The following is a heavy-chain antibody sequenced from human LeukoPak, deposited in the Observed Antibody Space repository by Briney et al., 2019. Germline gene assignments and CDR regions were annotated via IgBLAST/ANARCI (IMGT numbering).Heavy chain of an antibody. J-gene: IGHJ4*02. Sequence: GGSLRLSCAASLFTFSSYAMSWVRQAPGKGLEWVSAISGSGGSTYYADSVKGRFTISRDNSKNTLYLQMNSLRAEDTAVYYCAVLVGATNFDYWGQGTLVTVSS. CDR2: ISGSGGST. CDR1: LFTFSSYA. CDR3: AVLVGATNFDY. V-gene: IGHV3-23*01. D-gene: IGHD1-26*01.